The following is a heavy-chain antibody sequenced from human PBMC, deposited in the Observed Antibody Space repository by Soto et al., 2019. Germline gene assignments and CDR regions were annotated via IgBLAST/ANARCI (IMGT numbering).Heavy chain of an antibody. CDR1: GFTFTSYG. Sequence: PGGSLRLSCTASGFTFTSYGMGWVRQAPGKGLQWASTIRGDGGQTHYTDSVKGRFSISRDNSKNTVYLQMDSLRAEDTAMYFCARDVGLDSDDFFAYWGQGTLVTVSS. J-gene: IGHJ4*02. CDR3: ARDVGLDSDDFFAY. D-gene: IGHD3-9*01. CDR2: IRGDGGQT. V-gene: IGHV3-23*01.